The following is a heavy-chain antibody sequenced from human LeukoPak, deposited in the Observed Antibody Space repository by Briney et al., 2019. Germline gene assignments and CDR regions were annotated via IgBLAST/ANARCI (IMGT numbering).Heavy chain of an antibody. CDR3: ARGGLYCSGGSCYSYVDY. CDR2: IYTSGST. J-gene: IGHJ4*02. CDR1: GGSISSYY. V-gene: IGHV4-4*07. D-gene: IGHD2-15*01. Sequence: PSETLSLTCTVSGGSISSYYWSWIRQPAGKGLEWIGRIYTSGSTNYNLSLKSRVTMSVDTSKNQFSLKLSSVTAADTAVYYCARGGLYCSGGSCYSYVDYWGQGTLVTVSS.